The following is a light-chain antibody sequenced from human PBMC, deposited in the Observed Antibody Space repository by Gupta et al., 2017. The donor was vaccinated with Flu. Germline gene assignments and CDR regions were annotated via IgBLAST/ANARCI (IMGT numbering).Light chain of an antibody. CDR1: QSRRHSKAYNY. J-gene: IGKJ2*01. V-gene: IGKV2-28*01. CDR2: LGS. Sequence: TPGEPASIYCRSSQSRRHSKAYNYWHWSMQKPGQAPQLLIYLGSNRDAGVTDWYGGRGYGKHFTLKSSIGEVEDVGGYYFGQSRQDAPRTFGEGTKLEIK. CDR3: GQSRQDAPRT.